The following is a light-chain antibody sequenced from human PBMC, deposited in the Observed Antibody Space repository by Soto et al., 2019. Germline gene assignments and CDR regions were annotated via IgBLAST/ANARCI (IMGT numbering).Light chain of an antibody. J-gene: IGKJ1*01. CDR2: GAT. Sequence: EIVLTQSPGTLSLSPGERATLSCRASQSVSSNYLAWYQQKPGQAPRLLIYGATNRATGIPDRFSGSVSGADFTLTISRLEPEDFAVYYCQQYNNWWTFGQGTKVEIK. CDR3: QQYNNWWT. CDR1: QSVSSNY. V-gene: IGKV3-20*01.